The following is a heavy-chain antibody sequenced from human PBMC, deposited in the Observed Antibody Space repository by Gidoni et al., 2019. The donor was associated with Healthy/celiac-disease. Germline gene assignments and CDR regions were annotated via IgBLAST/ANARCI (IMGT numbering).Heavy chain of an antibody. J-gene: IGHJ6*02. CDR1: GYTFTSYG. CDR2: LSAYNGNT. D-gene: IGHD2-15*01. CDR3: ARGYCSGGSCYAFYYYYGMDV. Sequence: QVQLVQSGAEVKKPGASVKVSCKASGYTFTSYGISWVRQAPGQGLEWMGWLSAYNGNTNYAQKLQGRVTMTTDTSTSTAYMELRSLRSDDTAVYYCARGYCSGGSCYAFYYYYGMDVWGQGTTVTVSS. V-gene: IGHV1-18*01.